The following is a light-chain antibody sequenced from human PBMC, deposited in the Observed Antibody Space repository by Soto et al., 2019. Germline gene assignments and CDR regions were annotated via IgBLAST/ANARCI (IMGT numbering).Light chain of an antibody. CDR2: GTS. V-gene: IGKV3-20*01. CDR3: QQYGSSSWT. Sequence: EIVLTQSPGTLSLSPGERATLSCRASQSVSSSYLAWYQQKPGQAPRLLIYGTSSRATAIPDRFRGSGSGNYFTLTISRLEPEDFAVYYCQQYGSSSWTFGQGTKVEIK. CDR1: QSVSSSY. J-gene: IGKJ1*01.